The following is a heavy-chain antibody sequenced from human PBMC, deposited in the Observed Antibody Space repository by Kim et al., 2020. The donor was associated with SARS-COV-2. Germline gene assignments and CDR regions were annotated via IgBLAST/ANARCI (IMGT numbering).Heavy chain of an antibody. V-gene: IGHV4-39*01. Sequence: RVTISVDTSKNQFSLKLSSVTAADTAVYYCARLIPENYDSSGYYHYYFDYWGQGTLVTVSS. D-gene: IGHD3-22*01. CDR3: ARLIPENYDSSGYYHYYFDY. J-gene: IGHJ4*02.